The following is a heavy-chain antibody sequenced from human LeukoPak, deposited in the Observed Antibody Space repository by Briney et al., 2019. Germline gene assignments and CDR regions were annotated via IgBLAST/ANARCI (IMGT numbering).Heavy chain of an antibody. CDR2: FDPKDGET. D-gene: IGHD6-13*01. J-gene: IGHJ4*02. V-gene: IGHV1-24*01. CDR1: GYTLTELS. Sequence: GASVKVSCKVSGYTLTELSMHWVRQAPGKGLEWMGGFDPKDGETIYAQKFQGRVTMTEDTSTDTAYMELSSLRSEDTAVYYCAIPGGSSKDFDYWGQGTLVTVSS. CDR3: AIPGGSSKDFDY.